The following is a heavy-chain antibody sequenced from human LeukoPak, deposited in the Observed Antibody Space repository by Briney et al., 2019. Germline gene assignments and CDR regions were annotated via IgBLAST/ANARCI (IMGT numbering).Heavy chain of an antibody. Sequence: SETLSLTCAVSGYSISSGSYWGWIRQPPGKGLEWIGSIYHSGSTYYNPSLKSRVTISVDTSKNQFSLKLSSVTAADTAVYYCAAYSRQYSSSWYYFDYWGQGTLVTVSS. CDR3: AAYSRQYSSSWYYFDY. J-gene: IGHJ4*02. CDR2: IYHSGST. D-gene: IGHD6-13*01. CDR1: GYSISSGSY. V-gene: IGHV4-38-2*01.